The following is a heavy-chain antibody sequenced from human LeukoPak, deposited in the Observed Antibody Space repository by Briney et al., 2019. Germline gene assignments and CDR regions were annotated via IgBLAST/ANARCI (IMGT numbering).Heavy chain of an antibody. J-gene: IGHJ4*02. CDR1: GGSFSGYY. CDR3: ARVRPPYSSSHPFDY. V-gene: IGHV4-34*01. D-gene: IGHD6-13*01. Sequence: PSETLSLTCAVYGGSFSGYYWSWIRQPPGKGLEWIGEINHSGSTNYNPSLKSRVTISVDTSKNQFSLKLSSVTAADTAVYYCARVRPPYSSSHPFDYWGQGTLVTVSS. CDR2: INHSGST.